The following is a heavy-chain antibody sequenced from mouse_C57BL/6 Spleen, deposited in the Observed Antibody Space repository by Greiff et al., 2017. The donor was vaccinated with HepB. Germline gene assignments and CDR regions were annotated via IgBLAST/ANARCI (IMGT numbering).Heavy chain of an antibody. Sequence: VQLQQSGAELVKPGASVKMSCKASGYTFTSYWITWVKQRPGQGLEWIGDIYPGSGSTNYNEKFKSKATLTVDTSSSTAYMQLSSLTSEDSAVYYCARRGLYYGSAAWFAYWGQGTLVTVSA. V-gene: IGHV1-55*01. J-gene: IGHJ3*01. D-gene: IGHD1-1*01. CDR2: IYPGSGST. CDR3: ARRGLYYGSAAWFAY. CDR1: GYTFTSYW.